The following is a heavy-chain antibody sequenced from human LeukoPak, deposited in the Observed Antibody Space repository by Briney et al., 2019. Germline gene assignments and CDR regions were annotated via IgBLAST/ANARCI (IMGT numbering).Heavy chain of an antibody. Sequence: ASVRVSCKASGYTFTSYGISWVRQAPGQGLEWMGWISAYNGNTNYAQKLQGRVTMTTDTSTSTAYMELRSLRSDDTAVYYRASSQPPGWFDPWGQGTLVTVSS. D-gene: IGHD1-14*01. CDR1: GYTFTSYG. V-gene: IGHV1-18*04. J-gene: IGHJ5*02. CDR3: ASSQPPGWFDP. CDR2: ISAYNGNT.